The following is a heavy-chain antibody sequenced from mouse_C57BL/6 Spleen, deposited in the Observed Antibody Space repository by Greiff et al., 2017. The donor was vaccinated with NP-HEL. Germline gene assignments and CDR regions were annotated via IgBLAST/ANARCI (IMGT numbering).Heavy chain of an antibody. Sequence: QVQLQQSGPELVKPGASVKLSCKASGYTFTSYDINWVKQRPGQGLEWIGWIYPRDGSTKYNEKFKGKATLTVDTSSSTAYMELHSLTSEDSAVYFCARWGYGSGFAYWGQGTLVTVSA. CDR2: IYPRDGST. V-gene: IGHV1-85*01. J-gene: IGHJ3*01. D-gene: IGHD1-1*01. CDR3: ARWGYGSGFAY. CDR1: GYTFTSYD.